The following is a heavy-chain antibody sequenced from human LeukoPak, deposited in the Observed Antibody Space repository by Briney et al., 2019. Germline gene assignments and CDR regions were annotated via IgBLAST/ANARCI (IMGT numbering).Heavy chain of an antibody. CDR1: GFTFSSYS. J-gene: IGHJ4*02. CDR2: IKQDGNEK. CDR3: ARRCDDFWSGSCRYFDS. Sequence: GGSLRLSCAASGFTFSSYSMNWVRQAPGKGLEWVANIKQDGNEKNYVGSVKGRFTISRDNAQNSLYLQMNSLRAEDTAVYYCARRCDDFWSGSCRYFDSWGQGTLVTVSS. V-gene: IGHV3-7*01. D-gene: IGHD3-3*01.